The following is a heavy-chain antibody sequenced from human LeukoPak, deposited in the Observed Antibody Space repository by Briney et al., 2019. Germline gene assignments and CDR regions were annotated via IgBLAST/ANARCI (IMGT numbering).Heavy chain of an antibody. Sequence: GGSLRLSCAASGFTFSNAWMSWVRQAPGKGLEWVGRIKSKTDGGTTDYAAPVKGRFTISRDDSKNTLYLQMNSLKTEDTAVYYCTTDPGYSSSWSDFDYWGQGTLVTVSS. V-gene: IGHV3-15*01. CDR3: TTDPGYSSSWSDFDY. CDR1: GFTFSNAW. CDR2: IKSKTDGGTT. J-gene: IGHJ4*02. D-gene: IGHD6-13*01.